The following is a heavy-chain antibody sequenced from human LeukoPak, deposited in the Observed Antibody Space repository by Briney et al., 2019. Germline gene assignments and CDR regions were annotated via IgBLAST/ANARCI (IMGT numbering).Heavy chain of an antibody. CDR3: ARNLYYWNLYYFDS. CDR2: IFHSGST. D-gene: IGHD1-20*01. CDR1: GYSISSGYY. J-gene: IGHJ4*02. Sequence: SETLSLTCTVSGYSISSGYYWGWIRQPPGEGLEWIGSIFHSGSTYYAPSLKSRVTISIDTSKNQFSLRLSSVTAADTAVYYCARNLYYWNLYYFDSWGQGTLVTVSS. V-gene: IGHV4-38-2*02.